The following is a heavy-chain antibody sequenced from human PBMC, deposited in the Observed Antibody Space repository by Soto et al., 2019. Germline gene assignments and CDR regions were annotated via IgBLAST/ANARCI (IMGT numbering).Heavy chain of an antibody. CDR2: INAGNGNT. CDR1: GYTFTSYA. CDR3: ARSLWFGELDNWFDP. Sequence: QVQLVQSGAEVKKPGASVKVSCKASGYTFTSYAMHWVRQAPGQRLEWMGWINAGNGNTKYSQKFQGRVTITRDTSASTAYMELSSLRSEDTAVYYCARSLWFGELDNWFDPWGQGTLVTVSS. V-gene: IGHV1-3*01. D-gene: IGHD3-10*01. J-gene: IGHJ5*02.